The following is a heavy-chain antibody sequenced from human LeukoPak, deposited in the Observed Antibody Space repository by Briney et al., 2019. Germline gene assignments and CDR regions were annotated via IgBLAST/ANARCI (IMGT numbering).Heavy chain of an antibody. CDR3: ARLIAAAGTDWFDP. D-gene: IGHD6-13*01. CDR1: GGSFSGYY. Sequence: SETLSLTCAVYGGSFSGYYWSWIRQPPGKGLEWIGEISHSGSTNYNPSLKSRVTISVDTSKNQFSLKLSSVTAADTAVYYCARLIAAAGTDWFDPWGQGTLVTVSS. CDR2: ISHSGST. V-gene: IGHV4-34*01. J-gene: IGHJ5*02.